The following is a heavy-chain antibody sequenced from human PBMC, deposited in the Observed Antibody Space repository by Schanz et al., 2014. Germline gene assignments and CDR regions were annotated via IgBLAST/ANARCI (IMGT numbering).Heavy chain of an antibody. D-gene: IGHD3-3*01. V-gene: IGHV3-30*04. Sequence: QVQLVESGGGVVQPGRSLRLSCAASGFTFSSYVMHWVRQAPGKGLEWVAFISYDGNNQYYADSVKGRFTISRDNSKNTLYLQMNSLRAEDTAVYYCARPIYDLWSGSFDYWGQGTLVTVSS. J-gene: IGHJ4*02. CDR1: GFTFSSYV. CDR3: ARPIYDLWSGSFDY. CDR2: ISYDGNNQ.